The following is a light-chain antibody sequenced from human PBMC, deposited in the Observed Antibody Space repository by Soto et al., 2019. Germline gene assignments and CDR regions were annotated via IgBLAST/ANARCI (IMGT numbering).Light chain of an antibody. CDR1: QSISTW. V-gene: IGKV1-5*03. CDR2: KAS. Sequence: DFQMTQSPSTLSASVGDRVTITCRASQSISTWLAWYQQKPGKAPKVLIYKASSLEGGVPSRFSGSGSGTEFTLTINSLQPDDSATYYCLHYNSYPYTFGQGPKLEIK. J-gene: IGKJ2*01. CDR3: LHYNSYPYT.